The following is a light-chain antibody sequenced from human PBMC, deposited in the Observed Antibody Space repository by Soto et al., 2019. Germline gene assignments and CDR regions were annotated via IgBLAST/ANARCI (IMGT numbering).Light chain of an antibody. J-gene: IGKJ1*01. V-gene: IGKV1-5*01. CDR3: QQYNSYDMWT. Sequence: DIQMTQSPSTLSASVGDRVVITCRASHSISKWLAWYQQKPGKAPKLLIYGASSLESGVPSRFSGSGSGTEFTLTNGSLQSYDFATYYWQQYNSYDMWTFGQGTKVDIK. CDR2: GAS. CDR1: HSISKW.